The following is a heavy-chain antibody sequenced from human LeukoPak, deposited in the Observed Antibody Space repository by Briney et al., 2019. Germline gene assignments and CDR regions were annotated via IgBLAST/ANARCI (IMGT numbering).Heavy chain of an antibody. V-gene: IGHV4-34*01. CDR1: GGSFSGYY. Sequence: SETLSLTCAVYGGSFSGYYWSWIRQPPGKGVEWIGEINHSGSTNYNPSLKSRVTISVDTSKNQFSLKLSSVTAADTAVYYCARPGYSSSWYVSRSGYFQHWGQGTLVTVSS. J-gene: IGHJ1*01. CDR2: INHSGST. CDR3: ARPGYSSSWYVSRSGYFQH. D-gene: IGHD6-13*01.